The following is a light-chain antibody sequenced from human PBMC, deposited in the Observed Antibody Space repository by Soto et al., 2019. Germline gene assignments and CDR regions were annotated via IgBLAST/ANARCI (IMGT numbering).Light chain of an antibody. J-gene: IGLJ2*01. Sequence: QSVLTQPPSVSGAPGQRVTISCSGSSSNIGAGYLVHWYQQVPGTAPKLLIYDNTNRPSGVPDRFSGSKSGTSASLAITGRQAEDEADYFCQSYDTSLSGSKVFGGGTKLTVL. CDR3: QSYDTSLSGSKV. V-gene: IGLV1-40*01. CDR2: DNT. CDR1: SSNIGAGYL.